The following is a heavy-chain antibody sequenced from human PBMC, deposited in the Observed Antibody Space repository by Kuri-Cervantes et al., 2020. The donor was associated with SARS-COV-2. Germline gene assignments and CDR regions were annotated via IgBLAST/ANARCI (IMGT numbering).Heavy chain of an antibody. CDR2: LSGTGDTP. J-gene: IGHJ4*02. V-gene: IGHV3-23*01. Sequence: ETLSLTCAVYGGSFSGYYWSWVRQAPGKGLEWVSGLSGTGDTPYYPDSAKGRFTISRDNSKNTLYLQMNSLRAEDTAVYYCAKDVGIVATTPFDYWGQGTLVTVSS. CDR1: GGSFSGYY. D-gene: IGHD5-12*01. CDR3: AKDVGIVATTPFDY.